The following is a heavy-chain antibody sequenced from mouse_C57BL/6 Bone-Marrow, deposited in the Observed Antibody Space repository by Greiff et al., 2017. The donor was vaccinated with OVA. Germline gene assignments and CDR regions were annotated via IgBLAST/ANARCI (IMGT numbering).Heavy chain of an antibody. CDR2: INPGSGGT. D-gene: IGHD1-3*01. Sequence: QVQLQQSGAELVRPGTSVKLSCKASGYAFTNYLIEWVKQRPGQGLEWIGVINPGSGGTNYNEKFKGKATLTADKSSSTAYMQLSSLTSEDSAVYFCARESNYYAMDYWGQGTSVTVSS. CDR3: ARESNYYAMDY. J-gene: IGHJ4*01. V-gene: IGHV1-54*01. CDR1: GYAFTNYL.